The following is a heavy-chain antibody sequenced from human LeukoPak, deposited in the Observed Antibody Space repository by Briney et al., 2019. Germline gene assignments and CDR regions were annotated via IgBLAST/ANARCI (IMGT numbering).Heavy chain of an antibody. CDR1: GGSFSGYY. D-gene: IGHD3-9*01. Sequence: SETLSLTCAVYGGSFSGYYWSWIRQPPGKGLEWIGSIYYSGSTYYNPSLKSRVTISVDTSKNQFSLKLSSVTAADTAVYYCARGHDILTGTKKPYNWFDPWGQGTLVTVSS. J-gene: IGHJ5*02. V-gene: IGHV4-34*01. CDR3: ARGHDILTGTKKPYNWFDP. CDR2: IYYSGST.